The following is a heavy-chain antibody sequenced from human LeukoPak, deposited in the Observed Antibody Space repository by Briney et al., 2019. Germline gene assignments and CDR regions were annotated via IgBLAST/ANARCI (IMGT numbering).Heavy chain of an antibody. V-gene: IGHV3-33*06. J-gene: IGHJ4*02. CDR3: AKNTQYSGYYDC. CDR1: GFTFSDYG. D-gene: IGHD6-6*01. CDR2: IWYDGGKK. Sequence: GGSLRLSCAASGFTFSDYGRYWVRQAPGKGLEWVALIWYDGGKKYYTDSVKGRFTISRDNSKNTLYLQMNSLRAEDTAVYYCAKNTQYSGYYDCWGQGTLVAVSS.